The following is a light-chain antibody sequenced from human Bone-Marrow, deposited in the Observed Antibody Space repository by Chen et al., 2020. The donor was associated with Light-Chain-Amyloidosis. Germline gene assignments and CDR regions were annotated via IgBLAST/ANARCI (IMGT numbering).Light chain of an antibody. CDR2: EVS. V-gene: IGLV2-23*02. J-gene: IGLJ3*02. CDR1: SSDVGSYNL. Sequence: QSALTQPASVSGSPGQSITISCTGTSSDVGSYNLVSWYQQHPGKAPKLMIYEVSKRPSGVSKRFSGSKSGNTASLTISGLQAEDEADYYCCSYAGSSTFEFGGGTKLTVL. CDR3: CSYAGSSTFE.